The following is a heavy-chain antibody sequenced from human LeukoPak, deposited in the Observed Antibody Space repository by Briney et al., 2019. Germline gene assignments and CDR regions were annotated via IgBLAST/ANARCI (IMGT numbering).Heavy chain of an antibody. CDR3: ATSTMTPYYFDY. CDR2: FDPEDGET. D-gene: IGHD2-2*01. J-gene: IGHJ4*02. V-gene: IGHV1-24*01. CDR1: GYTLTELS. Sequence: ASVKVSCKVSGYTLTELSMHWVRQAPGKGLEWMGGFDPEDGETVYAQKFQDRVTMTEDTSTDTAYMELSSLRSEDTAVYYCATSTMTPYYFDYWGQGTLVTVSS.